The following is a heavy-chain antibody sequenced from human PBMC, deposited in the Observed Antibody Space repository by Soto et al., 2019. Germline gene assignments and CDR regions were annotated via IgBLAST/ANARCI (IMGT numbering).Heavy chain of an antibody. CDR3: ARGGRREVEEYYCDY. CDR1: GYTFTSYG. J-gene: IGHJ4*02. Sequence: QVQLVQSGAEVKKPGASVKVACNASGYTFTSYGISWVRQAPGQGLEWMGWISASNGNTNYAQKLQRRVPMTTDTSTSTAYMELRSVRSDDTAVYYCARGGRREVEEYYCDYWGQGTLVTVSS. V-gene: IGHV1-18*01. D-gene: IGHD1-26*01. CDR2: ISASNGNT.